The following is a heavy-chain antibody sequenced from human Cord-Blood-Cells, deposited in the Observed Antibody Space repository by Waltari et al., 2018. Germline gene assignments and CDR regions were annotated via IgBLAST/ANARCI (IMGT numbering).Heavy chain of an antibody. D-gene: IGHD6-6*01. CDR1: GHTFTSYD. CDR2: MNPNSGNT. J-gene: IGHJ5*02. CDR3: ARATYSSSSWFDP. V-gene: IGHV1-8*03. Sequence: QVQLVQSGAEVKKPGASVKVSCKASGHTFTSYDINWLRQATGQRLEWMGWMNPNSGNTGYAQKFQGRVTITRNTSISTAYMELSSLRSEDTAVYYCARATYSSSSWFDPWGQGTLVTVSS.